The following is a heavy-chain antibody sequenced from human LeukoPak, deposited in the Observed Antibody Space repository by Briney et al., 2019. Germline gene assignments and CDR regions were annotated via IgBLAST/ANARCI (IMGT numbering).Heavy chain of an antibody. CDR2: IKQDGSEK. V-gene: IGHV3-7*05. D-gene: IGHD5-12*01. CDR3: ARPGTEYSDYDWDY. CDR1: GFTFSSYW. Sequence: PGGSLRLSCAASGFTFSSYWMSWVRQAPGKGLEWVANIKQDGSEKYYVDSVKGRFTISRDNAKNSLYLQMGSLRAEDTAVYYCARPGTEYSDYDWDYWGQGTLVTVSS. J-gene: IGHJ4*02.